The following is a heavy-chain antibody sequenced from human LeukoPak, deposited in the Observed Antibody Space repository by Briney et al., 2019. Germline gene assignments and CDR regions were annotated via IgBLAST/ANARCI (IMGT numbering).Heavy chain of an antibody. V-gene: IGHV1-18*01. CDR1: GGTFSSYA. J-gene: IGHJ6*02. CDR3: AREVTHHVYYGMDV. CDR2: ISGYNGNT. D-gene: IGHD4-23*01. Sequence: ASVKVSCKASGGTFSSYAISWVRQAPGQGLEWMGWISGYNGNTNYAQKFQGRDTMTTDTSTSTAYMELRSLRSDDTAVYYCAREVTHHVYYGMDVWGQGTTVTVSS.